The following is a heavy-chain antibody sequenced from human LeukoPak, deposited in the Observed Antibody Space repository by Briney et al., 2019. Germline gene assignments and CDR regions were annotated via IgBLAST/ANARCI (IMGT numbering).Heavy chain of an antibody. D-gene: IGHD6-13*01. J-gene: IGHJ6*03. V-gene: IGHV3-11*04. Sequence: PGGSLRLSCAASGFTFSDYYMSWIRQAPRKGLEWVSYISSSGSTIYYADSVKGRFTISRDNAKNSLYLQMNSLRAEDTAVYYCARLIAAAGTLLGHMDVWGKGTTVTVSS. CDR1: GFTFSDYY. CDR2: ISSSGSTI. CDR3: ARLIAAAGTLLGHMDV.